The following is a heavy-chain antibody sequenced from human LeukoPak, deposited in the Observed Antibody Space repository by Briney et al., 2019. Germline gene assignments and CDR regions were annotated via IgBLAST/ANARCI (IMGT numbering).Heavy chain of an antibody. CDR2: ISESGSGT. CDR1: GLTFSRYA. Sequence: GGPLRLSCAVSGLTFSRYAMSWVRQAPGKGLEWVSAISESGSGTYYADSVKGRFTISRDNSKDTLSLQMNSLRAEDTAVYYCAKDIAQGYTFGSIEQDYWGQGTLVTVSS. V-gene: IGHV3-23*01. CDR3: AKDIAQGYTFGSIEQDY. D-gene: IGHD5-18*01. J-gene: IGHJ4*02.